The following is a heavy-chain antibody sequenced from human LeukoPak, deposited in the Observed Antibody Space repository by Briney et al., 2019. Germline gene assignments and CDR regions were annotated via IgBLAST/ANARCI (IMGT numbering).Heavy chain of an antibody. Sequence: GGSLRLSCAASGFTFSSYGMHWVRQAPGKGLEWVAVISYDGSNKYYADSVKGRFTISRDNSKNTLYLQMNSLRAEDTAVYYCAKEVMFHYYGSGSYNYFDYWGQGTLVTASS. D-gene: IGHD3-10*01. V-gene: IGHV3-30*18. CDR1: GFTFSSYG. CDR2: ISYDGSNK. CDR3: AKEVMFHYYGSGSYNYFDY. J-gene: IGHJ4*02.